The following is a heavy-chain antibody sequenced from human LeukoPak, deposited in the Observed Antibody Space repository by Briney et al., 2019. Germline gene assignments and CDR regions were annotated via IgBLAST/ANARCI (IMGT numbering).Heavy chain of an antibody. D-gene: IGHD2-8*02. CDR1: GGSFSGYY. CDR3: ARGRVLSN. J-gene: IGHJ4*02. CDR2: INHSGST. V-gene: IGHV4-34*01. Sequence: PSETLSLTCAVYGGSFSGYYWSWIRQPPGKGLEWIGEINHSGSTNYNPSLKSRVTISVDTSKNQFSLKLSFVTAADTAVYYCARGRVLSNWGQGTLVTVSS.